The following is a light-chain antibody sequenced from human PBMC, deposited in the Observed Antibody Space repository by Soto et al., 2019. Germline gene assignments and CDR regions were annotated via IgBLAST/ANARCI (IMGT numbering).Light chain of an antibody. J-gene: IGKJ2*01. CDR1: QSISSY. CDR2: AAS. Sequence: DIQMTQSPSSLSASVGDRVTITCRASQSISSYLNWYQQKPGKAPKLLIYAASSLQSGVQSRFSSSGSGTDFPLTISSLQPEDFATYYCQQSYSTPPYTFCQGNTLEIK. V-gene: IGKV1-39*01. CDR3: QQSYSTPPYT.